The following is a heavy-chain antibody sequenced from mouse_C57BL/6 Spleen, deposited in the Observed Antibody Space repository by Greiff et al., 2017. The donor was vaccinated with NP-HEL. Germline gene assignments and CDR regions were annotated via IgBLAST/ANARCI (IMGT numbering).Heavy chain of an antibody. CDR1: GFTFSSYA. V-gene: IGHV5-9-1*02. CDR2: ISSGGDYI. CDR3: TRESSTGTVYYFDY. D-gene: IGHD4-1*02. Sequence: EVMLVESGEGLVKPGGSLKLSCAASGFTFSSYAMSWVRQTPEKRLEWVAYISSGGDYIYYADTVKGRFTISRDNARNTLYLQMSSLKSEDTAMYYCTRESSTGTVYYFDYWGQGTTLTVSS. J-gene: IGHJ2*01.